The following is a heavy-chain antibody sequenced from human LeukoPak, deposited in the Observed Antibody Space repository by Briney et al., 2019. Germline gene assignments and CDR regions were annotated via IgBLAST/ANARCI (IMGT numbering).Heavy chain of an antibody. CDR1: GFTFRSHA. Sequence: GGSLRLSCVGSGFTFRSHAMGWVRQAPEKGLEFVSGIYEDGGTTYYADSVKGRFSISRDNSKNTLYLQMDSLRGEDTAVYYCAKDFRIGYSAHFDYWGQGALVTVSS. CDR2: IYEDGGTT. D-gene: IGHD2-21*01. J-gene: IGHJ4*02. V-gene: IGHV3-23*01. CDR3: AKDFRIGYSAHFDY.